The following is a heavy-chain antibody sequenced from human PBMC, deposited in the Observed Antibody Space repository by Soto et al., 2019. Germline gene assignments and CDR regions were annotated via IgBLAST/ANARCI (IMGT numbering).Heavy chain of an antibody. Sequence: PSETLSLTCAVYGGSFSGYYWSWIRQPPGKGLEWIGEINHSGSTNYNPSLKSRVTISVDTSKNQFSLKLSSVTAADTAVYYCARDPSTAIFGVVITNYYYYGMDVWGQGTTVTVSS. J-gene: IGHJ6*02. CDR3: ARDPSTAIFGVVITNYYYYGMDV. CDR1: GGSFSGYY. D-gene: IGHD3-3*02. V-gene: IGHV4-34*01. CDR2: INHSGST.